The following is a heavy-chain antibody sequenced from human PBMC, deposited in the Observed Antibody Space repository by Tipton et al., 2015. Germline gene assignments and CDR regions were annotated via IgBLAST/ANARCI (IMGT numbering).Heavy chain of an antibody. CDR1: GFTFSNYY. Sequence: GSLRLSCAASGFTFSNYYMSWIRQAPGKGLEWLSYIDSSGRTIYYTDSVKGRFTISRDNSKNSLYLQMNRLTAEDTAVYYCAREPLPRSSYWYFDLWGRGTLVTVSS. D-gene: IGHD2-2*01. CDR2: IDSSGRTI. J-gene: IGHJ2*01. V-gene: IGHV3-11*01. CDR3: AREPLPRSSYWYFDL.